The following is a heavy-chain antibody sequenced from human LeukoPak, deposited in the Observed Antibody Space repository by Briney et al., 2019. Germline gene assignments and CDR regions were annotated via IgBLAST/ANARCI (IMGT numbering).Heavy chain of an antibody. CDR2: INPNTGGT. CDR1: GYTFTGYY. Sequence: ASAKVSCKASGYTFTGYYMNWVRQAPGQGLEWMGRINPNTGGTNYAQNFQGSVTMTRDTSITTVYMELSRLRSDDTAVYYCARVGDGLNDGFDIWGQGTMATVSS. CDR3: ARVGDGLNDGFDI. V-gene: IGHV1-2*06. D-gene: IGHD5-24*01. J-gene: IGHJ3*02.